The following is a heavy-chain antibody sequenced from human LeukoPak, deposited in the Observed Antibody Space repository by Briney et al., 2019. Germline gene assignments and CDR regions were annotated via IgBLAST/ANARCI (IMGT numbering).Heavy chain of an antibody. J-gene: IGHJ3*02. CDR3: ARDKDKGHAFDI. V-gene: IGHV1-69*05. CDR1: GGTFSSYA. CDR2: IIPIFGTA. Sequence: GASVKVSCKASGGTFSSYAISWVRQAPGQGLEWMGGIIPIFGTANYAQKFQGRVTITTDESTSTAYMELSSLRSEDTAVYYCARDKDKGHAFDIWGQGTMVTVSS.